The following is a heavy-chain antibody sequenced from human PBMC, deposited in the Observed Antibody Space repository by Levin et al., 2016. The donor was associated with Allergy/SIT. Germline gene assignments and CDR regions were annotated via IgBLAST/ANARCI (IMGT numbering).Heavy chain of an antibody. D-gene: IGHD1-26*01. CDR3: ARGLSGSYHTPFGY. J-gene: IGHJ4*02. V-gene: IGHV3-11*01. CDR1: GFSFSDYY. CDR2: ISNSGTTI. Sequence: GGSLRLSCAASGFSFSDYYMSWIRQAPGKGLEWVSYISNSGTTIYYADSVKGRFTISRDNAKNSLYLQMNSLRAEDTAVYYCARGLSGSYHTPFGYWGQGTLITVSS.